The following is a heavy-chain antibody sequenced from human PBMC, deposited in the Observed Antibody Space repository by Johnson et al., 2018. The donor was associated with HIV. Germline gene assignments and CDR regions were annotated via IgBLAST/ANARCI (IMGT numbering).Heavy chain of an antibody. D-gene: IGHD3-9*01. V-gene: IGHV3-74*01. CDR3: AREEGTDILTRGDAFDI. Sequence: EVQPVESGGGLVQPGGSLRLSCGASGFTFSDHWMQWVRQAPGKGLAWVSRINGDGSRLTYADSVKGRFTKSRDNAKKSLYLQMNSLRAEDTAVYYCAREEGTDILTRGDAFDIWGQGTMVTVSS. CDR2: INGDGSRL. J-gene: IGHJ3*02. CDR1: GFTFSDHW.